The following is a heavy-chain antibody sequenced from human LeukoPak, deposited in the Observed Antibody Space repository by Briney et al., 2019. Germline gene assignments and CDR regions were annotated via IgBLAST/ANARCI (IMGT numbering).Heavy chain of an antibody. V-gene: IGHV4-59*08. CDR2: IFYTGSS. Sequence: SETLSLTCIVAGGSLSGYYWSWSRQPPGKGLEWIGYIFYTGSSKYNPSLKSRVTMSVDTSKNQFSLNLSSVTAADTAVYYCVRQPYSSGPYSFDYWGQRTLVTVSS. CDR1: GGSLSGYY. CDR3: VRQPYSSGPYSFDY. D-gene: IGHD3-22*01. J-gene: IGHJ4*02.